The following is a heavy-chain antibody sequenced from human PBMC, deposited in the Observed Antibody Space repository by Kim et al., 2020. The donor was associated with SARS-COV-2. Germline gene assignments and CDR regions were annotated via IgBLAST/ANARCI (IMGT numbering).Heavy chain of an antibody. CDR3: AAAYCSGGSCLAFDI. V-gene: IGHV1-58*01. Sequence: QKFQERVTITRDMSTSTAYMELSSLRSEDTAVYYCAAAYCSGGSCLAFDIWGQGTMVTVSS. J-gene: IGHJ3*02. D-gene: IGHD2-15*01.